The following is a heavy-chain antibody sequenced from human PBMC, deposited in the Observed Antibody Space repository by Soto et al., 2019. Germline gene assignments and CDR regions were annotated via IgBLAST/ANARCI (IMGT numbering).Heavy chain of an antibody. CDR2: IYDSGRT. D-gene: IGHD6-6*01. J-gene: IGHJ4*02. CDR1: GGSISSYY. V-gene: IGHV4-59*01. Sequence: PSETLSLTCTISGGSISSYYWSWIRQPPGKGLEWIGYIYDSGRTNYNPSLKSRVTISVDTSKNQFSLKLTSVIAADTAVYYCAAPPRYWGQGTLVTVSS. CDR3: AAPPRY.